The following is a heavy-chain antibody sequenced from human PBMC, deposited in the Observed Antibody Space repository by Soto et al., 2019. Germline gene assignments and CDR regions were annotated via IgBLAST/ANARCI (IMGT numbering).Heavy chain of an antibody. Sequence: GGSLRLSCAASGFTFSSYSMNWVRQAPGKGLEWVSSISSSSSYIYYADSVKGRFTISRDNAKNSLYLQMNSLRAEDTAVYYCARVGRSYYYYYGMDVWGQGTTVTVS. J-gene: IGHJ6*02. CDR2: ISSSSSYI. CDR3: ARVGRSYYYYYGMDV. CDR1: GFTFSSYS. V-gene: IGHV3-21*01.